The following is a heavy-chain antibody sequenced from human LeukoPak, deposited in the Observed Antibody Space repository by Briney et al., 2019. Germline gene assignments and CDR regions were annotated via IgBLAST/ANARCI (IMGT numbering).Heavy chain of an antibody. Sequence: SGGSLRLSCAASGFTVSSNYMSWVRQAPGKGLEWVSAISGSGGSTYYADSVKGRFTISRDNSKNTLYLQMNSLRAEDTAVYYCAKDYSDYSNGEYNWFDPWGQGTLVTVSS. D-gene: IGHD4-4*01. V-gene: IGHV3-23*01. CDR1: GFTVSSNY. CDR2: ISGSGGST. CDR3: AKDYSDYSNGEYNWFDP. J-gene: IGHJ5*02.